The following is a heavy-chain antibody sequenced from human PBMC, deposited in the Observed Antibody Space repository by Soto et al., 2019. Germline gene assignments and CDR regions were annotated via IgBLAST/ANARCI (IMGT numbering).Heavy chain of an antibody. CDR2: IYPGESET. CDR1: GDTFPSDW. D-gene: IGHD3-22*01. Sequence: PGESLKISCKGSGDTFPSDWIALVRQMSGKGLEWMGIIYPGESETRYSPSFQGQVTISADKSIKTAYLQWSSLKASDTAMYYCARLTYYYDRSGHYTDPHDAIDIWGQGTMVTVS. V-gene: IGHV5-51*01. J-gene: IGHJ3*02. CDR3: ARLTYYYDRSGHYTDPHDAIDI.